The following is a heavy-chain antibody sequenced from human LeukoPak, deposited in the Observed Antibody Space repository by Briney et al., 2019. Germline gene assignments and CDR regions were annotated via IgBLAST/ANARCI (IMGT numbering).Heavy chain of an antibody. J-gene: IGHJ4*02. V-gene: IGHV3-23*01. D-gene: IGHD3-22*01. Sequence: GGSLRLSCAASGFTFSTYAMSWVRQVPGKGLEWVSGISNSGDNIYYADSVKGRFTISRDNSRNTLSLQMNSLRAEDTAIYYCAKDPNYYDSSGYQYWGQGTLVTVSS. CDR3: AKDPNYYDSSGYQY. CDR2: ISNSGDNI. CDR1: GFTFSTYA.